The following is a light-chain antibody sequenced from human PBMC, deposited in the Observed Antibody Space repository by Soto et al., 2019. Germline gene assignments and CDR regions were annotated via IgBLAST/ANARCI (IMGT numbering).Light chain of an antibody. CDR3: QSYDSSNVV. V-gene: IGLV6-57*02. J-gene: IGLJ2*01. CDR1: SGSIASNY. CDR2: EDN. Sequence: NFMLTQPHSVSESPGKTVTISCTGSSGSIASNYVQWYQQRPGSAPTTVIYEDNQRPSGVPDRFSGSIDSSSNSASLTISGLKTEDEADYYCQSYDSSNVVFGGGTKLTLL.